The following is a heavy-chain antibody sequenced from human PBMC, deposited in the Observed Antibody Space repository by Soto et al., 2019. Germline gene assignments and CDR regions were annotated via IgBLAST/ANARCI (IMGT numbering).Heavy chain of an antibody. CDR1: GFTVSTYY. J-gene: IGHJ4*02. D-gene: IGHD6-13*01. CDR3: ARVPSSSYHYFDY. Sequence: GGSLRLSCAASGFTVSTYYMSWVRQAPGKGLEWVSVIYSAGSADFADSVKGRFTVSRDNSKNTLYLQMSSLRAEDTAVYYCARVPSSSYHYFDYWGQGTLVTVS. CDR2: IYSAGSA. V-gene: IGHV3-66*01.